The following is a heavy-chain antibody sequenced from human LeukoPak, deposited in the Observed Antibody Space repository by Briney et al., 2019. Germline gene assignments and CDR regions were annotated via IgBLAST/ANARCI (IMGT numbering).Heavy chain of an antibody. D-gene: IGHD6-13*01. CDR2: IIPILGIA. CDR1: GGTFSSYA. Sequence: GASVKVSCKASGGTFSSYAISWVRQAPGQGLEWMGRIIPILGIANYAQKFQGRVTITADKSTSTAYMELSSLRSEDTAVYYCARDSAAAGGERRFDYWGQGTLVTVSS. CDR3: ARDSAAAGGERRFDY. V-gene: IGHV1-69*04. J-gene: IGHJ4*02.